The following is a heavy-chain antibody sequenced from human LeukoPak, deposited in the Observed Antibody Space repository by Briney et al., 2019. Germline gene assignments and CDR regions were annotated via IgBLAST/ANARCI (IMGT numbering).Heavy chain of an antibody. CDR1: GFTFRNYN. CDR2: ISSSGSHM. V-gene: IGHV3-21*01. Sequence: PGGSLRLSCAASGFTFRNYNMNWVRQAPGKGLEWVSSISSSGSHMYYADSVKGRFTISRDNAKNSLYLQMNSLRAEDTAVYYCARDPNAYCGGDCYFGDYWGQGTLVTVSS. CDR3: ARDPNAYCGGDCYFGDY. J-gene: IGHJ4*02. D-gene: IGHD2-21*02.